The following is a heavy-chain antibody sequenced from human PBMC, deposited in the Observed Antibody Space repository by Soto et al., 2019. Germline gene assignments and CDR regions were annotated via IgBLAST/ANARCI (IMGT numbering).Heavy chain of an antibody. CDR1: GGSIRSGGYF. CDR3: ARFAKEENPKLESWYAFDF. V-gene: IGHV4-31*03. J-gene: IGHJ4*02. D-gene: IGHD6-13*01. Sequence: VQLQESGPGLVKPSQTLSLPCTVSGGSIRSGGYFWSWVRQQPGKGLEWIGHIYYRGGTSYNPSLESRVAMSVDTSKNEFTLKVNSVTAADTAIYYCARFAKEENPKLESWYAFDFWGRGTLVTVSS. CDR2: IYYRGGT.